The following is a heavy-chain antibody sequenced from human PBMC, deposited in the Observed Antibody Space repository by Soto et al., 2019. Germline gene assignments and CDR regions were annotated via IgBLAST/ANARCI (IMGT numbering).Heavy chain of an antibody. V-gene: IGHV5-51*01. CDR2: IYPDDSDT. Sequence: PGESLKISCEGSGYNFSKYWIAWVRHMPGKGLEWMGIIYPDDSDTRYSPSFQGQVTISADKSISTAYLQWSSLKASDTAMYYCTRHGRDYYDSSGLGGSGFDPWGQGTLVTVSS. J-gene: IGHJ5*02. D-gene: IGHD3-22*01. CDR3: TRHGRDYYDSSGLGGSGFDP. CDR1: GYNFSKYW.